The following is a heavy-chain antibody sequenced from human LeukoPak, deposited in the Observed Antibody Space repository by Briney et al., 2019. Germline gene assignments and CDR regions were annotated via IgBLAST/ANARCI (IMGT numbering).Heavy chain of an antibody. CDR1: GYSFINYC. CDR3: ARDRSKSGEPYYFDY. Sequence: ASVKDSLKASGYSFINYCLSWVRQAPGQGLEWLGWISTYNGNTNYAQKFQGRVTMTTDTSTSTAYMELRSLRSDDTAVYYCARDRSKSGEPYYFDYWGQGTLVTVSS. D-gene: IGHD1-14*01. CDR2: ISTYNGNT. J-gene: IGHJ4*02. V-gene: IGHV1-18*01.